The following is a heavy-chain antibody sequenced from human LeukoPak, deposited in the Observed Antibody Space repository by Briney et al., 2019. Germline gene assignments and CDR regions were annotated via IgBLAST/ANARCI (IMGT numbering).Heavy chain of an antibody. J-gene: IGHJ4*02. CDR3: ARYYSHTSDWSEGGLDQ. CDR2: ISYDGSNK. D-gene: IGHD6-19*01. Sequence: PGRSLRLSCAASGFTFSSYAMHWVRQAPGKGLEWVAVISYDGSNKYYADSVKGRFTISRDNSKNTLYLQMNSLRAEDTAVYYCARYYSHTSDWSEGGLDQWGQGTLVTVSS. CDR1: GFTFSSYA. V-gene: IGHV3-30-3*01.